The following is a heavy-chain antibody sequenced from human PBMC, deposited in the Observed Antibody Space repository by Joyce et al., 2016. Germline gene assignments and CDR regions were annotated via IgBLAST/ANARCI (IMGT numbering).Heavy chain of an antibody. J-gene: IGHJ6*02. Sequence: QVQLQESGPGLVKPSQTLTLTCTVSGASATSGSFYWSWIRQPAGKGLEWIGRIYTTGSTNYKSSLESRVTMALDTSKNQVSRKLNSVTAADTAVYYCARSTGGSYLFGMDVWGQGTTVTVSS. CDR1: GASATSGSFY. CDR3: ARSTGGSYLFGMDV. V-gene: IGHV4-61*02. D-gene: IGHD1-26*01. CDR2: IYTTGST.